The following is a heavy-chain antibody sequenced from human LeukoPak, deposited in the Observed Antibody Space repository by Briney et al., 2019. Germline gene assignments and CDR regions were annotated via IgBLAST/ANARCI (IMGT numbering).Heavy chain of an antibody. D-gene: IGHD3-10*01. J-gene: IGHJ5*02. V-gene: IGHV4-34*01. Sequence: SETLSLTCAVYGGSFSGYYWSWIRQPPGKGLEWIGEINHSGSTNYNPSLKSRVTISVDTSKNQFSLRLSSVTAADTAVYYCARGRITMVRGVIITERWFDPWGQGTLVTVSS. CDR3: ARGRITMVRGVIITERWFDP. CDR1: GGSFSGYY. CDR2: INHSGST.